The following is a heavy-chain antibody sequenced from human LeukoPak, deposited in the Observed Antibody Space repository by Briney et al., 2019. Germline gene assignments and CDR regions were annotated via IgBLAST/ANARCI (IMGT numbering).Heavy chain of an antibody. D-gene: IGHD6-19*01. CDR2: INHSGST. CDR3: ARGRRRIAVAGTGINFDY. Sequence: PSETLSLTCAVYGGSFSGYYWSWIRQPPGKGLEWIGEINHSGSTNYNPSLKSRVTISVDTSKNQFSLKLSSVTAADTAVYYCARGRRRIAVAGTGINFDYWGQGTLVTVSS. J-gene: IGHJ4*02. CDR1: GGSFSGYY. V-gene: IGHV4-34*01.